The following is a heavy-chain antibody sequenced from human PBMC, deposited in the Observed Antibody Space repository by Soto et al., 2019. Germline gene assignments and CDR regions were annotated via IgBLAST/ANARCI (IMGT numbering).Heavy chain of an antibody. CDR1: GYTLTELS. Sequence: ASVKVSCKVSGYTLTELSMHWVRQAPGKGLEWMGGFDPEDGDTICAQKFQGRVTMTEDTSTGTAYMELSRLTSDDTAVYYCARGNIVTPIGYYYYYMDVWGKGTTVTVSS. V-gene: IGHV1-24*01. D-gene: IGHD5-12*01. CDR2: FDPEDGDT. CDR3: ARGNIVTPIGYYYYYMDV. J-gene: IGHJ6*03.